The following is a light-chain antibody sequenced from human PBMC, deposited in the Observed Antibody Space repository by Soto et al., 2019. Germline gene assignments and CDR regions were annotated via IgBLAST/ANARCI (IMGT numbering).Light chain of an antibody. J-gene: IGLJ2*01. V-gene: IGLV1-47*01. CDR3: AAWDDSLSGVV. CDR2: RNN. CDR1: SSNIGNNY. Sequence: QSVLTQPPSASGTPGQRVTISWSGTSSNIGNNYVCWYQQLPGTAPKLLIYRNNQRPSGVPDRFSGSKSGTSASLAIRGLRSDDEADYYCAAWDDSLSGVVFGGGTKLTVL.